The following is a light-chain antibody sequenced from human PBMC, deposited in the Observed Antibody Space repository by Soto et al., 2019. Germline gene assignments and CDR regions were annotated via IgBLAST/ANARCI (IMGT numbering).Light chain of an antibody. V-gene: IGKV1-5*03. CDR2: KAS. J-gene: IGKJ5*01. CDR3: QQLGT. Sequence: DIKMTQSPSTLSASVGDRVTITCRASQTIDSWLAWYQQRPGKPPNLLIYKASTLASGVPSRFSGSGSGTEFTLTISSLQPDDFATYYCQQLGTFGQGTRLEIK. CDR1: QTIDSW.